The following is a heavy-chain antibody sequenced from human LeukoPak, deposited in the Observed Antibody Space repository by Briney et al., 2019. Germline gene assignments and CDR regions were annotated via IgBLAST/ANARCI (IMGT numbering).Heavy chain of an antibody. V-gene: IGHV1-18*01. D-gene: IGHD5-12*01. CDR2: ISAYNGNT. Sequence: ASVKVYCKASGYTFTSYGISWVRQAPGQGLEWMGWISAYNGNTNYAQKLQGRVTMTTDTSTSTAYMELRSLRSDDTAVYYCARGRGGWLQFWYFDYWGQGTLVTVSS. CDR3: ARGRGGWLQFWYFDY. CDR1: GYTFTSYG. J-gene: IGHJ4*02.